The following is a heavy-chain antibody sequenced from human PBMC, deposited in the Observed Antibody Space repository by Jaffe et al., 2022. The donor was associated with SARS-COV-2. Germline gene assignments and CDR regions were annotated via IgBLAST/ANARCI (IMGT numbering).Heavy chain of an antibody. D-gene: IGHD2-2*01. CDR1: GFTFDDYA. CDR2: ISWNSGSI. V-gene: IGHV3-9*01. Sequence: EVQLVESGGGLVQPGRSLRLSCAASGFTFDDYAMHWVRQAPGKGLEWVSGISWNSGSIGYADSVKGRFTISRDNAKNSLYLQMNSLRAEDTALYYCAKDESSVPAAIKGNAFDIWGQGTMVTVSS. CDR3: AKDESSVPAAIKGNAFDI. J-gene: IGHJ3*02.